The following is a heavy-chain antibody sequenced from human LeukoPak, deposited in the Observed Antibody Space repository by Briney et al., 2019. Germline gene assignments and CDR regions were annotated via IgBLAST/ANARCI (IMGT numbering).Heavy chain of an antibody. CDR3: ARSIYSSDWYLFDY. CDR2: IFYSGST. Sequence: SETLSLTCTVSGGSISNYYWSWIRQPPGKGLEWIGYIFYSGSTKYNPSLKSRVTISVDTSKNQFSLRLSSVTAADTAVYYCARSIYSSDWYLFDYWGQGTLVTVSS. V-gene: IGHV4-59*01. CDR1: GGSISNYY. D-gene: IGHD6-19*01. J-gene: IGHJ4*02.